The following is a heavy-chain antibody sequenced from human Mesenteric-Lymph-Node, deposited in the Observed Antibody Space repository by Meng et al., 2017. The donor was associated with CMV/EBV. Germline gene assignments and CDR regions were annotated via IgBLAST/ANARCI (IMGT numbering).Heavy chain of an antibody. D-gene: IGHD2-2*02. Sequence: GSFSGYYWGWLRHPPGKGREWIGEINHSGSTNYNPSLTSRVTISVDTSKNQFSLKLSSVTAADTAVYYCARGLYCSSTSCYTRPFDPWGQGTLVTVSS. J-gene: IGHJ5*02. CDR2: INHSGST. V-gene: IGHV4-34*01. CDR3: ARGLYCSSTSCYTRPFDP. CDR1: GSFSGYY.